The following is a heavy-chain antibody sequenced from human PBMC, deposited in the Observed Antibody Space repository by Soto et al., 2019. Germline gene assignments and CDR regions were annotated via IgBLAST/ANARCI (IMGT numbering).Heavy chain of an antibody. D-gene: IGHD3-22*01. V-gene: IGHV4-39*07. CDR1: GGPITSRTYS. Sequence: SETLSLTCAVSGGPITSRTYSWGWIRQPPGKTLEWIGTIYYHGNTYSNPSLKSRVTISVDTSKNQFSLKLSSVTAADTAVYYCQRLGGFYQSLDSCGKGALVTVS. CDR3: QRLGGFYQSLDS. J-gene: IGHJ5*01. CDR2: IYYHGNT.